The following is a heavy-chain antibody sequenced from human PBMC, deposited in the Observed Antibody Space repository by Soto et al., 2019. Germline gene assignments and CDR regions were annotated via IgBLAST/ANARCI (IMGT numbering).Heavy chain of an antibody. Sequence: QVQLVQSGAEVMKPGSSVKVSCKASGGTFSSYAISWVRQAPGQGLEWMGGIIPIFGTANYAQQFQGRVTIAADESTSTAYMELSSLRSEDTAVYYCASPAAGGYWYFDLWGRGTLVTVSS. V-gene: IGHV1-69*12. CDR1: GGTFSSYA. CDR3: ASPAAGGYWYFDL. CDR2: IIPIFGTA. D-gene: IGHD6-13*01. J-gene: IGHJ2*01.